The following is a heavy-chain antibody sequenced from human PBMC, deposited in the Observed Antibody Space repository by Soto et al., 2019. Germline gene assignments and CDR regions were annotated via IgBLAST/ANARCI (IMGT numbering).Heavy chain of an antibody. CDR3: AKDREVGAGYYCCGMDV. CDR1: GGTFNNYA. CDR2: IIPIFGTP. Sequence: QVKLVQSGAEVKKPGSSVKVSCRASGGTFNNYAINWVRQAPGQGLEWMGGIIPIFGTPNDAPKLLGRITITADVSTNTVYMELRSLRSDDTALYYGAKDREVGAGYYCCGMDVWGEGTTVTVSS. V-gene: IGHV1-69*01. D-gene: IGHD1-26*01. J-gene: IGHJ6*04.